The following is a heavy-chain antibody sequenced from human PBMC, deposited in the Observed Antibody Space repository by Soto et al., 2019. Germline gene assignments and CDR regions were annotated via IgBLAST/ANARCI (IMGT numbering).Heavy chain of an antibody. V-gene: IGHV4-59*01. J-gene: IGHJ6*03. D-gene: IGHD3-10*01. CDR2: IYYSGST. CDR1: GGSISSYY. CDR3: ARDRVTMVRGVIYYYYMDV. Sequence: SETLSLTCTVSGGSISSYYWSWIRQPPGKGLEWIGYIYYSGSTNYNPSLKSRVTISVDTSKNQFSLKLSSVTAADTAVYYCARDRVTMVRGVIYYYYMDVWGKGTTVTVSS.